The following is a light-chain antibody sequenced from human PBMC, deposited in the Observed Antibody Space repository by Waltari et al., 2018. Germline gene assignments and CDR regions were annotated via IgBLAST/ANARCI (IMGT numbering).Light chain of an antibody. CDR2: ENY. V-gene: IGLV1-51*01. Sequence: QSVLTQPPSVSAAPGQKVTIPCSGSSPNIGNNFVSWYQQIPGTAPKLLIFENYKRPSGIPDRFSGSKSGTSATLGITGLQTGDEADYYCGTWDSSLSAHVFGTGTKVTVL. CDR1: SPNIGNNF. J-gene: IGLJ1*01. CDR3: GTWDSSLSAHV.